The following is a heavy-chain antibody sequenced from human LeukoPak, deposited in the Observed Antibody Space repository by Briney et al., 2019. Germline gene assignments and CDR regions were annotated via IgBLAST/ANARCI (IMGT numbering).Heavy chain of an antibody. CDR3: ARALYTVTTLFLGMDV. V-gene: IGHV3-7*03. D-gene: IGHD4-11*01. CDR2: IKQDGSEK. CDR1: GFTFSSYW. Sequence: GGSLRLSCAASGFTFSSYWMSWVRQAPGKGLEWVANIKQDGSEKYYMDSVKGRFTISRDNAKNSLYLQMNSLRAEDTAVYYCARALYTVTTLFLGMDVWGQGTTVTVSS. J-gene: IGHJ6*02.